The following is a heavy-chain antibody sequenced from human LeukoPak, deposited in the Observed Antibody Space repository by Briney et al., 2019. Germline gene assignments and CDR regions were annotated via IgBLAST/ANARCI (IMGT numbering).Heavy chain of an antibody. CDR1: GFTFSSYA. CDR3: ARVRGGSGYDY. Sequence: GRSLRLSCAASGFTFSSYAMHWVRQAPGKGLEYVSAISSNGGSTYYANSVKGRFTISRDNSKNTLYLQMGSLRAEDMAVYYCARVRGGSGYDYWGQGTLVTVSS. V-gene: IGHV3-64*01. D-gene: IGHD5-12*01. CDR2: ISSNGGST. J-gene: IGHJ4*02.